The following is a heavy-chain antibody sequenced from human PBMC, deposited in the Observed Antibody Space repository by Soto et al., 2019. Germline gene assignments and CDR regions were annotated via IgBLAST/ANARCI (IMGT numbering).Heavy chain of an antibody. CDR3: VRELSRGWFDS. CDR1: NDSINSYY. Sequence: SETLSLTCTVSNDSINSYYWSWIRQPPGKGLEWIGYSYFSGGTEYNPSLKGRVTISVDRSRNQFSLKLTSVTAADTAVYYCVRELSRGWFDSWGPGTLVTV. CDR2: SYFSGGT. J-gene: IGHJ5*01. V-gene: IGHV4-59*01. D-gene: IGHD3-16*01.